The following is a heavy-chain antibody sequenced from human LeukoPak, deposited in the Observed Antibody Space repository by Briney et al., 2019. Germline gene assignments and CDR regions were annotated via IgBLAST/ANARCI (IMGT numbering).Heavy chain of an antibody. V-gene: IGHV6-1*01. CDR1: GDSVSSNSDA. CDR3: ARDPVGGSTIFDY. CDR2: TYYRSKWYY. D-gene: IGHD1-26*01. Sequence: SQTLSLTCAISGDSVSSNSDAWNWIRQSPSRGLEWLGRTYYRSKWYYDYAVAVKSRISINPDTSKNQFSLQLSSVTPEDTAVYYCARDPVGGSTIFDYWGQGTLVTVSA. J-gene: IGHJ4*02.